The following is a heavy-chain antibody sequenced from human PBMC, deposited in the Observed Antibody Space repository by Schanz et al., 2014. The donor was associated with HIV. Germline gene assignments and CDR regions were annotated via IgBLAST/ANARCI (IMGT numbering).Heavy chain of an antibody. J-gene: IGHJ6*02. D-gene: IGHD2-15*01. CDR1: GFSFSSYA. CDR3: AKGGRDILSYYGMDV. V-gene: IGHV3-23*04. Sequence: EVQLVESGGGLVQPGGSLRLSCAASGFSFSSYAMSWVRQAPGKGLEWVSVISDSGGSTYYADSVKGRFTLSRDNSKNTLYLKMNSLRAEDTAVYYCAKGGRDILSYYGMDVWGQGTTVTVSS. CDR2: ISDSGGST.